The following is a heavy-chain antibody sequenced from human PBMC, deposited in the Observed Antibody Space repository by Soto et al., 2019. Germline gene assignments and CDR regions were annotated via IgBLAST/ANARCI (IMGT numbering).Heavy chain of an antibody. CDR1: GFTFSSYA. CDR2: ISGSGGST. V-gene: IGHV3-23*01. J-gene: IGHJ6*02. Sequence: SLRLSCAASGFTFSSYAMSWVRQAPGKGLEWVSAISGSGGSTYYADSVKGRFTISRDNSKNTLYLQMNSLRAEDTAVYYCAIHPSTNYYYYGMDVWGQGTTVTVSS. CDR3: AIHPSTNYYYYGMDV.